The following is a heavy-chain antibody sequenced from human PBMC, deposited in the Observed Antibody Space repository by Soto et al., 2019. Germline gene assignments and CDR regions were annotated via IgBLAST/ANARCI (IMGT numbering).Heavy chain of an antibody. V-gene: IGHV5-51*01. CDR3: ASRRGPQDGYCSGGSCYDFAFDI. Sequence: EVQLVQSGAEVKKPGESLKIYCKGSGYSFTSYWIGWVRQMPGKGLEWMGIIYPGDSDTRYSPSFQGQVTISADKSNSPAYLQWSSLKASDTAMYYCASRRGPQDGYCSGGSCYDFAFDIWGQGTMVTVSS. CDR2: IYPGDSDT. J-gene: IGHJ3*02. D-gene: IGHD2-15*01. CDR1: GYSFTSYW.